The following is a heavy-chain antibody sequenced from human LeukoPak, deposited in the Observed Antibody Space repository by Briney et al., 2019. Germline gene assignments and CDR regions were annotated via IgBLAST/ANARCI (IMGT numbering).Heavy chain of an antibody. V-gene: IGHV4-61*02. Sequence: PSETLSLTCTVSGGSISSGSYYWSWIRQPAGKGLEWIGRIYTSGSTNYNPSLKSRVTISVDTSKNQFSLKLNSVTAADTAVYYCARRRDYLSHFDYWGQGTLVTVSS. CDR1: GGSISSGSYY. CDR3: ARRRDYLSHFDY. J-gene: IGHJ4*02. D-gene: IGHD4-11*01. CDR2: IYTSGST.